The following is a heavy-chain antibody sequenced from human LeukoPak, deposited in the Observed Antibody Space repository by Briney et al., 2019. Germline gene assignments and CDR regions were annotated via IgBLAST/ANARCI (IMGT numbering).Heavy chain of an antibody. Sequence: SETLSLTCTVSGGSISRSSYYWGWIRQPPGKGLEWIGSIYYSGLTYDNPSLKSRVTISVDTSKNQFSLKLSSVTAADTAVYYCARAPYDLYYFDYWGQGTLVTVSS. CDR1: GGSISRSSYY. V-gene: IGHV4-39*07. D-gene: IGHD3-22*01. CDR3: ARAPYDLYYFDY. CDR2: IYYSGLT. J-gene: IGHJ4*02.